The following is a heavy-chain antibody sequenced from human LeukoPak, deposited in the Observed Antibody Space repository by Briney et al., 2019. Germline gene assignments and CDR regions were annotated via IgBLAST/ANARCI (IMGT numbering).Heavy chain of an antibody. V-gene: IGHV1-2*02. CDR1: GYTFIGYF. Sequence: GASVKVSCKASGYTFIGYFMHWVRQAPGQGLEWVGCINSNSCGYNYAQKSQGGVTMIRGASINTAYIELSRLRSDDEAGCYCARGEDSSGYPWGQGTLVTVSP. CDR3: ARGEDSSGYP. CDR2: INSNSCGY. J-gene: IGHJ5*02. D-gene: IGHD3-22*01.